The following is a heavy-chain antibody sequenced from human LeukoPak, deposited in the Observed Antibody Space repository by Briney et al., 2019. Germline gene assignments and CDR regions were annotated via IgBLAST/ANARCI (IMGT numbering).Heavy chain of an antibody. V-gene: IGHV3-21*01. Sequence: GGSLRLSCAASGFTFSSYSMNWVRQAPGKGLEWVSSISSSSSYIYYADSVKGRFTISRDNAKNSLYLQMNSLRAEDTAVYNCARDYGTTMIVEPGRWGQGTLVTVSS. CDR2: ISSSSSYI. CDR1: GFTFSSYS. D-gene: IGHD3-22*01. J-gene: IGHJ4*02. CDR3: ARDYGTTMIVEPGR.